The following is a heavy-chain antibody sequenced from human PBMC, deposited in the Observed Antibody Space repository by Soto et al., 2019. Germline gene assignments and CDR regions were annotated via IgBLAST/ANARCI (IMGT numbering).Heavy chain of an antibody. Sequence: QVQLQESGPGLVKPSETLSLTCTVSGGSISSYYWSWIRQPPGKGLEWIGYIYYTGSTNYNPSLKSRVPISVDTSKNQVSLKLSSVTAADTAVYYCVRHGYSWSYSYYYGMDVWGQGTTVTVSS. J-gene: IGHJ6*02. CDR1: GGSISSYY. V-gene: IGHV4-59*08. CDR2: IYYTGST. D-gene: IGHD1-26*01. CDR3: VRHGYSWSYSYYYGMDV.